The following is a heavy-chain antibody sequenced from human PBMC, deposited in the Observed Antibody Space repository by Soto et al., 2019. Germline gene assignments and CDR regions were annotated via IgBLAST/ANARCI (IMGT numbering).Heavy chain of an antibody. V-gene: IGHV4-39*01. CDR2: IYYSGST. CDR3: ASPTLGASDI. J-gene: IGHJ3*02. Sequence: QLQLQESGPGLVKPSETLSLTCTVSGGSISKSNYFWGWIRQPPGKGLEWIGSIYYSGSTSYNSSLKRRATISGDTAKNQVALRLSAVTAADTAGYDCASPTLGASDIWGQGTKVTVSS. D-gene: IGHD3-16*01. CDR1: GGSISKSNYF.